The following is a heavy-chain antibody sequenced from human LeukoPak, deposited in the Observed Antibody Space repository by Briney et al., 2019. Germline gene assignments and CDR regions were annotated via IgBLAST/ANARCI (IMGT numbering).Heavy chain of an antibody. Sequence: PGGSLRLSCAASGFTFSIYAMSWVRQAPGKGLEWVSAISGSGGTAYYADSVKGRFTISRDNAKNSLYLQMNSLRAEDTALYYCAKDKGAGDRNAFDIWGQGTMVTVSS. CDR1: GFTFSIYA. D-gene: IGHD7-27*01. CDR2: ISGSGGTA. J-gene: IGHJ3*02. CDR3: AKDKGAGDRNAFDI. V-gene: IGHV3-23*01.